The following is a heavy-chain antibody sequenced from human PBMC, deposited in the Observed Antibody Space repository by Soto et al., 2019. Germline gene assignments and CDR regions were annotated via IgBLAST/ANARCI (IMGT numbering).Heavy chain of an antibody. V-gene: IGHV3-21*01. Sequence: ALRLSCAASGFTFSSYSMNWVRQAPGKGLEWVSSISSSSSYIYYADSVKGRFTISRDNAKNSLYLQMNSLRAEDTAVYYCACSVVVPAAISPIVDYWGQRTLVTVSS. CDR1: GFTFSSYS. J-gene: IGHJ4*02. CDR2: ISSSSSYI. D-gene: IGHD2-2*01. CDR3: ACSVVVPAAISPIVDY.